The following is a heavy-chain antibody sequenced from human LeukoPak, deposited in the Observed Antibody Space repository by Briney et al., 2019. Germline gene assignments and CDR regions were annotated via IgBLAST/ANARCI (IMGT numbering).Heavy chain of an antibody. J-gene: IGHJ4*02. CDR1: GFTFSSYW. CDR3: ARVRALRFLELIDY. V-gene: IGHV3-7*01. Sequence: TGGSLRLSCAASGFTFSSYWMSWVRQAPGKGLEWVANIKQDGSEKYCVDSVKGRFTISRDNAKNSLYLQMNSLRAEDTAVYYCARVRALRFLELIDYWGQGTLVTVSS. D-gene: IGHD3-3*01. CDR2: IKQDGSEK.